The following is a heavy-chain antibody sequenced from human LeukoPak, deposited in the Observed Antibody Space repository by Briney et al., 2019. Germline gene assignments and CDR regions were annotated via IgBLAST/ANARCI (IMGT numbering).Heavy chain of an antibody. J-gene: IGHJ5*02. D-gene: IGHD3-16*02. Sequence: ASVKVSCKASGYTFTSHGITWVRQAPGQGLEWMGWISVYNGNTNYAQKVQARVTMTTDTSTSTAYMELRSLRSDDTAVYYCASAPRGIVIPYELAAGPWGQGTLVTVSS. V-gene: IGHV1-18*01. CDR2: ISVYNGNT. CDR1: GYTFTSHG. CDR3: ASAPRGIVIPYELAAGP.